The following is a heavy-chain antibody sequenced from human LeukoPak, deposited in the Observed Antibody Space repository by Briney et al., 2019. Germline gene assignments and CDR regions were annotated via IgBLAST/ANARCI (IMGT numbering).Heavy chain of an antibody. CDR3: ARASVSTIYYFQH. J-gene: IGHJ1*01. CDR1: GFTFSSYW. Sequence: GGSLRLSCAASGFTFSSYWMHWVRQAPGKGLVWVSRSDGSSTSYADSVKGRFTISRDNAKNTLYLQMNSLRAEDTAVYYCARASVSTIYYFQHWGKGTLVTVSS. V-gene: IGHV3-74*01. CDR2: SDGSST. D-gene: IGHD5/OR15-5a*01.